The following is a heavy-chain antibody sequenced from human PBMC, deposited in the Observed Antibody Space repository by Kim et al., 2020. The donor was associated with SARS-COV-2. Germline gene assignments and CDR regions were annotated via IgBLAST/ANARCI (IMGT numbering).Heavy chain of an antibody. CDR2: INSDGSST. Sequence: GGSLRLSCAASGFTFSSYWMHWVRQAPGKGLVWVSRINSDGSSTNYADSVKGRFTISRDNAKNTLYLQMNSLRAEDTAVYYCARSGPLRTPGWDWGDAFDIWGQGTMVTVSS. J-gene: IGHJ3*02. D-gene: IGHD3-16*01. V-gene: IGHV3-74*01. CDR3: ARSGPLRTPGWDWGDAFDI. CDR1: GFTFSSYW.